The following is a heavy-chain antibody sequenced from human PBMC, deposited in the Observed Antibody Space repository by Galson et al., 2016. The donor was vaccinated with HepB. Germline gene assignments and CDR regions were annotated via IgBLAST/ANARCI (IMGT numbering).Heavy chain of an antibody. J-gene: IGHJ6*03. CDR3: ATGIVVAGKYYYHYMDV. CDR1: GGSISSDYY. Sequence: SETLSLTCIVSGGSISSDYYWGWIRQPPGRGLEWIGSIYSNEDTFYNPSLKSRVTISVDTPKNQFSLRLDSVTAADTCLYYCATGIVVAGKYYYHYMDVWGKGTTVTVSS. CDR2: IYSNEDT. V-gene: IGHV4-39*01. D-gene: IGHD6-19*01.